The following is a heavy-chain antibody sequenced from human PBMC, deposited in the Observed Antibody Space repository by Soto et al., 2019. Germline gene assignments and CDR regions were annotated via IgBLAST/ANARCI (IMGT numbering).Heavy chain of an antibody. CDR3: AKFEKWLVPDY. Sequence: PVGSLRLSCAASGVTFSSYAMSWIRQTPGKGLEWVSTIISGSGRSTYYADSVKGRFTISRDNSKNTLFLQMNSLRAEDTAVYYCAKFEKWLVPDYWGQGTLVTVSS. CDR1: GVTFSSYA. CDR2: IISGSGRST. J-gene: IGHJ4*02. V-gene: IGHV3-23*01. D-gene: IGHD6-19*01.